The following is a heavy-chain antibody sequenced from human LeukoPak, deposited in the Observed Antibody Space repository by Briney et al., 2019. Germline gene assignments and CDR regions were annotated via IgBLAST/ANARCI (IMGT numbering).Heavy chain of an antibody. CDR3: ARDSADYGDYDY. CDR2: INPSGGST. J-gene: IGHJ4*02. Sequence: ASVKVSFKASGYTFTSYFMHWVRQAPGQGLDWMGIINPSGGSTSYAQKFQGRVTMTRDTSTSTVYMELSSLRSEDTAVYYCARDSADYGDYDYWGQGTLVTVSS. V-gene: IGHV1-46*01. CDR1: GYTFTSYF. D-gene: IGHD4-17*01.